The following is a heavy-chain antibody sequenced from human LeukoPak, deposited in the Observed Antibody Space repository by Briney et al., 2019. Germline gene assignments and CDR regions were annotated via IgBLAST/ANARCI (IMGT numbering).Heavy chain of an antibody. V-gene: IGHV1-2*02. J-gene: IGHJ4*02. Sequence: ASVKVSCKASGYTFTGQYLHWVRQGPGQGLEWMGWITPNSGGTNYAQKFQGRVTMTRDTSITTAHMELSRLTSDDTAMYYCAREIPCSSSSCLDYWGQGTLVTVSS. CDR2: ITPNSGGT. CDR3: AREIPCSSSSCLDY. CDR1: GYTFTGQY. D-gene: IGHD2-2*01.